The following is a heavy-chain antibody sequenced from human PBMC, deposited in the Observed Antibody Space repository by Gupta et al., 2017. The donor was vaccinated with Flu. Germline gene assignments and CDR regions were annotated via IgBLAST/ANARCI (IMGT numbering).Heavy chain of an antibody. CDR3: ARDLNWAFIS. CDR2: IGSGGNT. J-gene: IGHJ5*02. Sequence: EGQLVESGGGLVQPGGSLRLSCVISGFTFSDSHMNWIRQAPGKGLEWISYIGSGGNTDYADSVRGRFTISRDNARDSLFLQMNGLRDEDTALYYCARDLNWAFISWGQGALVTVSS. D-gene: IGHD3-16*01. V-gene: IGHV3-48*02. CDR1: GFTFSDSH.